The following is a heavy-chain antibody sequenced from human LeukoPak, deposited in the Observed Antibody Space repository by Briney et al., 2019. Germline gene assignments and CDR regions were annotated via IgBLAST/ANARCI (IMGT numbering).Heavy chain of an antibody. CDR3: ARDGGYCSSTSCVFDY. CDR2: ISAYNGNT. D-gene: IGHD2-2*01. CDR1: GYTFTSYG. Sequence: ASVKVSCKASGYTFTSYGISWVRQAPGQGLEWMGWISAYNGNTNYAQKLQGRVTMTTDTSTSTAYMELRSLRSDDTAVYYCARDGGYCSSTSCVFDYWGQGTLVTVSS. V-gene: IGHV1-18*01. J-gene: IGHJ4*02.